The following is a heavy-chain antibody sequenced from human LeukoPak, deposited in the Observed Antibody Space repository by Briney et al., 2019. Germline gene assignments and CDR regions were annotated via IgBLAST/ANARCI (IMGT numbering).Heavy chain of an antibody. D-gene: IGHD5-12*01. J-gene: IGHJ4*02. CDR3: ARNSGYDPGHYFDY. CDR1: GFTFDDYG. V-gene: IGHV3-20*04. CDR2: INWNGGST. Sequence: GGSLRLSCAASGFTFDDYGMSWVRQAPGKGLEWVSGINWNGGSTGYADSVKGRFTISRDNAKNSLYLQMNSLRAEDTALYYCARNSGYDPGHYFDYWGQGTLVTVSS.